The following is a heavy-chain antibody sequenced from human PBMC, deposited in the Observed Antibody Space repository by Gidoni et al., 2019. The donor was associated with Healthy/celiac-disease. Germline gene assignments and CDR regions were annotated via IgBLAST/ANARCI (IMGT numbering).Heavy chain of an antibody. CDR1: GFTFSSYG. D-gene: IGHD2-21*02. CDR2: IWYDGSNK. J-gene: IGHJ4*02. V-gene: IGHV3-33*01. CDR3: ARGGETYCGGDCYSEIDY. Sequence: QVQLVESGGGVVQPGRSLRLSCAASGFTFSSYGRHWVRQAPGKGLEWVAVIWYDGSNKYYADSVKGRFTISRDNSKNTLYLQMNSLRAEDTAVYYCARGGETYCGGDCYSEIDYWGQGTLVTVSS.